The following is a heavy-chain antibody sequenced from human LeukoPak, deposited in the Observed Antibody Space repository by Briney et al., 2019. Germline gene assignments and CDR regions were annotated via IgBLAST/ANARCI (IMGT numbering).Heavy chain of an antibody. J-gene: IGHJ4*02. CDR2: INPNSGGT. D-gene: IGHD3-10*01. CDR1: GYTFTGYY. Sequence: ASVKVSCKASGYTFTGYYMHWVRQAPGQGLEWMGWINPNSGGTNYAQKFQGRVTMTRDTSISTAYMELSRLRSDDTAVYYCARAYYGSGSYYIDYWGQGTLVTVSP. V-gene: IGHV1-2*02. CDR3: ARAYYGSGSYYIDY.